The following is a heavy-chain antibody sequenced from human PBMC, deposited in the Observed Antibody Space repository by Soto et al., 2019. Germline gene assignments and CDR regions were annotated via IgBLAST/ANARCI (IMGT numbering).Heavy chain of an antibody. V-gene: IGHV3-23*01. CDR1: GFTFSAYV. CDR3: AKEERTFGEGY. Sequence: EAQLLESGGDSAQPGGSLRLSCAASGFTFSAYVLNWVRQAPGKGLEWVPGISGSGDVTYYADSVRGRFTISRDNSKNTLYLQMNSLRAEDTAIYYCAKEERTFGEGYWGRGTLVTVSS. D-gene: IGHD3-3*01. CDR2: ISGSGDVT. J-gene: IGHJ4*02.